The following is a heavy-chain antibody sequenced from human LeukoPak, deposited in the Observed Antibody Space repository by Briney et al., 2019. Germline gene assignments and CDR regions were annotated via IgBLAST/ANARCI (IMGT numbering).Heavy chain of an antibody. CDR2: ISSSGSTI. CDR3: AELGITMIGGV. CDR1: GFTFGDYA. D-gene: IGHD3-10*02. V-gene: IGHV3-48*03. Sequence: GGSLRLPCTASGFTFGDYAMSWFRQAPGKGLEWVSYISSSGSTIYYADSVKGRFTISRDNAKNSLYLQMNSLRAEDTAVYYCAELGITMIGGVWGKGTTVTISS. J-gene: IGHJ6*04.